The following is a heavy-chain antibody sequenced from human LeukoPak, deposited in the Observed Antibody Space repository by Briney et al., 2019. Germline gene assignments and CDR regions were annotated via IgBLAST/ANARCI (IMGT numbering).Heavy chain of an antibody. CDR3: ARDLGYCSGGSCVNWFDP. J-gene: IGHJ5*02. CDR2: INHSGST. D-gene: IGHD2-15*01. CDR1: GGSFSGYY. Sequence: SETLSLTCAVYGGSFSGYYWSWIRQPPGKGLEWIGEINHSGSTNYNPSLKSRVTISVDTSKNQFSLKLSSVTAADTAVYYCARDLGYCSGGSCVNWFDPWGQGTLVTVSS. V-gene: IGHV4-34*01.